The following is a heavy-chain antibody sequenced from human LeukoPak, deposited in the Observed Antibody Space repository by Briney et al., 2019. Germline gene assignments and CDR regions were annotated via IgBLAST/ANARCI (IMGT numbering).Heavy chain of an antibody. Sequence: GRSLRLSCEASGFTFSSHGIHWVRQPPGKGLEWVAFISYDGSDKYYADSVKGRFTISRDNSKNTLYLQMNSLRAEDTAVYHCAKLVARTSSDFWGQGTLVTVSS. V-gene: IGHV3-30*18. J-gene: IGHJ4*02. CDR1: GFTFSSHG. D-gene: IGHD2-15*01. CDR3: AKLVARTSSDF. CDR2: ISYDGSDK.